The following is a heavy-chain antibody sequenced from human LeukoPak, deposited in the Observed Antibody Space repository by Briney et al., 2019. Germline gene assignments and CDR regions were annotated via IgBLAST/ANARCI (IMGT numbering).Heavy chain of an antibody. CDR2: ISGSGGST. Sequence: SGGSLRLSCAASGFTFSSYAMSWVRQAPGKGLEWVSAISGSGGSTYYADSVKGRFTISRDNSKNTLYLQMNSLRAEDTAVYYCAKGSDYYGSVTSKKTDWGQGTLVTVSS. CDR1: GFTFSSYA. V-gene: IGHV3-23*01. J-gene: IGHJ4*02. D-gene: IGHD3-10*01. CDR3: AKGSDYYGSVTSKKTD.